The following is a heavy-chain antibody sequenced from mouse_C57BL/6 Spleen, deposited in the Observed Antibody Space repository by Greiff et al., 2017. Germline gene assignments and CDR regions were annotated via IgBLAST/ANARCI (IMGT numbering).Heavy chain of an antibody. CDR2: ISYDGSN. D-gene: IGHD1-1*01. Sequence: EVQLQESGPGLVKPSQSLSLTCSVTGYSITSGYYWNWIRQFPGNKLEWMGYISYDGSNNYNPSLKNRISITRDTSKNQFFLKLNSVTTEDTATYYCARRRELLLDYWGQGTTLTVSS. CDR1: GYSITSGYY. V-gene: IGHV3-6*01. CDR3: ARRRELLLDY. J-gene: IGHJ2*01.